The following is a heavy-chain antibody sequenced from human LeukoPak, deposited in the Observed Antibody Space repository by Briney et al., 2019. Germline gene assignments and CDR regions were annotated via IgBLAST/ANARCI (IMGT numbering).Heavy chain of an antibody. CDR1: GFTFSSYW. V-gene: IGHV3-74*01. CDR2: INSDGSST. J-gene: IGHJ4*02. Sequence: GGSLRLSCAASGFTFSSYWMHWVRQAPGKGLVWVSRINSDGSSTSYADSVKGRFTISRDNAKNTLYLQMNSLRAEDTAVYYCARRFGKGGYVAFDYWGQGTLVTVSS. D-gene: IGHD5-12*01. CDR3: ARRFGKGGYVAFDY.